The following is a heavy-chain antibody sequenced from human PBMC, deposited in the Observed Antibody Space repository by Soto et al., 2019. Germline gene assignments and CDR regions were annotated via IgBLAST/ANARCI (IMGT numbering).Heavy chain of an antibody. V-gene: IGHV3-23*01. J-gene: IGHJ4*02. Sequence: EVQLLESGGGVVQPGGSLRLSCAASGFSFSSYAMNWVRQAPGKGLEWVSAITTSGGTRYYTDSVKGRFTISRDNSKNTLYLQMDSLRADDTAIYYCAKGPLGAVAGTERDFDYWGKGTRVTVSS. CDR2: ITTSGGTR. CDR3: AKGPLGAVAGTERDFDY. D-gene: IGHD6-19*01. CDR1: GFSFSSYA.